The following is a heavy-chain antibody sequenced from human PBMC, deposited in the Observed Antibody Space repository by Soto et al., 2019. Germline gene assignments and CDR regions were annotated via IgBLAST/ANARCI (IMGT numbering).Heavy chain of an antibody. D-gene: IGHD3-16*01. Sequence: GGSLRLSCATSGFTFNNYNMNWVRQTPGKGLEWVSSIGSRGSSYRYYADSVKGRFTISRDIAKNTLYLEMHSLRADDTALYYCARDLEGADVFDLWGQGTMVTVSS. CDR1: GFTFNNYN. J-gene: IGHJ3*01. CDR3: ARDLEGADVFDL. CDR2: IGSRGSSYR. V-gene: IGHV3-21*01.